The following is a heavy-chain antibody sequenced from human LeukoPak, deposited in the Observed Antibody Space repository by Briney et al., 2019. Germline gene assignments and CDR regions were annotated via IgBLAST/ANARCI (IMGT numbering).Heavy chain of an antibody. D-gene: IGHD3/OR15-3a*01. CDR3: ARDGTGYYSYYYYGMDV. J-gene: IGHJ6*02. Sequence: GASVKVSCKASGYTFTSYGISWVRQAPEQGLEWMGWISAYNGNTNYAQKLQGRVTMTTDTSTSTAYMELRSLRSDDTAVYYCARDGTGYYSYYYYGMDVWGQGTTVTVSS. V-gene: IGHV1-18*01. CDR2: ISAYNGNT. CDR1: GYTFTSYG.